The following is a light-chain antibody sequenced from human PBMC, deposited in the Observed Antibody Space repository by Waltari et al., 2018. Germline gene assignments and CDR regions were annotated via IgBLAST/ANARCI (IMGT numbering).Light chain of an antibody. CDR3: YSTDRTGKQRV. Sequence: SYELTQPPSVSVSPGQTARITCSGDALPNKSGSWYQQKSGQAPVLVIYEDNKRRSGIPERFSGSSSGTMVTLTISGAQVEDEGDYYCYSTDRTGKQRVFGGGTKLTVL. CDR2: EDN. J-gene: IGLJ2*01. V-gene: IGLV3-10*01. CDR1: ALPNKS.